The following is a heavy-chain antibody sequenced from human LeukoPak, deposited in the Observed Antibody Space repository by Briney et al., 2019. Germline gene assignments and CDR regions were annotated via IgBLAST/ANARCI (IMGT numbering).Heavy chain of an antibody. CDR1: GFTFSSYG. Sequence: GVSLRLSCAASGFTFSSYGMHWVRQSPGKGLEWVAVISYDGSNKYYADSVKGRFTISRDNSKNTLYLQMNSLRAEDTAVYYCAKDRTAYYYYYGMDVWGQGTTVTVSS. J-gene: IGHJ6*02. CDR2: ISYDGSNK. V-gene: IGHV3-30*18. CDR3: AKDRTAYYYYYGMDV.